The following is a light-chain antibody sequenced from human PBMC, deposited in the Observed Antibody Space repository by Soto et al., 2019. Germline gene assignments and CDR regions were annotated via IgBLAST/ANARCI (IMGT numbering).Light chain of an antibody. Sequence: EIVLTQSPATLSLSPGERATLSCRASQSVSSYLAWYQQKPGQAPRLLIYDASNRATGIPARFSGSGSGPDFTLAISSLEPEDFAVYYCQQRSNWHLTFGGGTKVEIK. CDR2: DAS. CDR1: QSVSSY. J-gene: IGKJ4*01. V-gene: IGKV3-11*01. CDR3: QQRSNWHLT.